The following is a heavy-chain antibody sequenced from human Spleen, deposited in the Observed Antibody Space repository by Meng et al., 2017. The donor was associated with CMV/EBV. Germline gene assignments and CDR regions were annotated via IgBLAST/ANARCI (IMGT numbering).Heavy chain of an antibody. D-gene: IGHD3-22*01. CDR1: GGSISSGDYY. J-gene: IGHJ4*02. Sequence: QGHLQESGPGLVKPSQTLSLTCTVSGGSISSGDYYWSWIRQPPGKGLEWIGYIYHGGSTSYNPSLKSRVTISVDTSKNQFSLKLSSVTAADTAVYYCARDMIVSGAFDYWGQGTLVTVSS. CDR3: ARDMIVSGAFDY. V-gene: IGHV4-30-4*08. CDR2: IYHGGST.